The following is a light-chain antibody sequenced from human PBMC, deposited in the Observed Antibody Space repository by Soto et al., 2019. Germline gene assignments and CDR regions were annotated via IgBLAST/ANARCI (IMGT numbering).Light chain of an antibody. V-gene: IGKV3D-11*01. J-gene: IGKJ1*01. CDR3: QQRSDWTRT. CDR2: HAS. CDR1: QGIGTY. Sequence: EIVLTQSPVTLSLSPGERATLSCRASQGIGTYLAWYQQKPDQAPRLLIYHASNRATGIPARFSGSGSGTDFTLTISSLEPEDFAVYYCQQRSDWTRTFGQGTKVEVK.